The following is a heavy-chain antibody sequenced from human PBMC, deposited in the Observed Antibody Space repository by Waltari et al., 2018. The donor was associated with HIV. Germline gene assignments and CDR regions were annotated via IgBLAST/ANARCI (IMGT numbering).Heavy chain of an antibody. D-gene: IGHD5-18*01. Sequence: QVQLVQSGAEVKKTGSSVKVSCKVSGGTFRNYAINWVRQAPEQGLQWMGGLNPVFKTPKYARDFQGRLTITADESTSTAHMKLNNLRSDDTAIYYCARGGEYTGTNFLDFWGQGTMVKVSS. J-gene: IGHJ4*02. CDR1: GGTFRNYA. CDR2: LNPVFKTP. V-gene: IGHV1-69*01. CDR3: ARGGEYTGTNFLDF.